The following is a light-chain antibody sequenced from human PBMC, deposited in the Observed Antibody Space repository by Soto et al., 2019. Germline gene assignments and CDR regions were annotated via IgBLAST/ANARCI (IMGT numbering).Light chain of an antibody. V-gene: IGLV2-14*01. Sequence: APTPTALRAGGPGQTGTPSSAWNQKENGGYNYVSWYQQHPGKAPKLMISDVSNRPSGVSIRFSGSKSGNTASLTISGLQAEDEADYYCNSYSSSTTLYLFGTGTKVTVL. CDR3: NSYSSSTTLYL. J-gene: IGLJ1*01. CDR2: DVS. CDR1: KENGGYNY.